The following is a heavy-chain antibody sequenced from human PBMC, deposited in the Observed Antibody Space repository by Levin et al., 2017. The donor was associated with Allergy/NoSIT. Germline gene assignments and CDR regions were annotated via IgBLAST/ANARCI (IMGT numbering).Heavy chain of an antibody. D-gene: IGHD3-10*01. CDR2: IYSSGRT. J-gene: IGHJ5*02. Sequence: SETLSLTCTVSGGSVSVSSGTYYWNWIRQPPGKGLEWIGYIYSSGRTKYNPSLKSRVTIPVDTSKNQFSLKPSSVTAADTAVYFCARGEYYYGSGNWFDPWGQGTLVTVSS. CDR1: GGSVSVSSGTYY. V-gene: IGHV4-61*01. CDR3: ARGEYYYGSGNWFDP.